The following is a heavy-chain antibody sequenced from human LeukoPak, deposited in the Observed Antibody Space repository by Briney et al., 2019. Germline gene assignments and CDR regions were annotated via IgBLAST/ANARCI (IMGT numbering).Heavy chain of an antibody. CDR1: GFTFSSYA. J-gene: IGHJ4*02. CDR3: AKDKVGATPYYFDY. D-gene: IGHD1-26*01. V-gene: IGHV3-23*01. Sequence: PGGSLRLSCAASGFTFSSYAMSWVRQAPGKGLEWVSAISGSGGSTYYADSVKGRFTISRDNSKSTLYLQMNSLRADDTAVYYCAKDKVGATPYYFDYWGQGTLVTVSS. CDR2: ISGSGGST.